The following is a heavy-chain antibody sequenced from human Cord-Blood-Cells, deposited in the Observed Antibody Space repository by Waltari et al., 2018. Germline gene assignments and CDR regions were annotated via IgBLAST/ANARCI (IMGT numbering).Heavy chain of an antibody. J-gene: IGHJ6*02. CDR3: ARTMVQGVIGYGMDV. CDR1: GFTFSSYE. Sequence: EVQLVEYGGGLVQPGGSLRLSCAASGFTFSSYEMNWVRQAPGKGREWVSCSSSSGSTIYYADAVKGRFTISRDNAKNSLYLQMNSLRAEDTAVYYCARTMVQGVIGYGMDVWG. CDR2: SSSSGSTI. V-gene: IGHV3-48*03. D-gene: IGHD3-10*01.